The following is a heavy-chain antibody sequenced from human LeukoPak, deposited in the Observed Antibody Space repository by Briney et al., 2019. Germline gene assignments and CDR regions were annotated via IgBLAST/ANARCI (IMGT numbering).Heavy chain of an antibody. Sequence: GGSLRLSCAASGFTVSLYYMTWVRQAPGKGLEWVSVIYSGGPTYYADSVKGRFTISRDDSKNTVYLQMNSLRGEDTAVYFCARGWVVATGGFDMWGQGTMVTVSS. J-gene: IGHJ3*02. CDR3: ARGWVVATGGFDM. D-gene: IGHD2-8*02. CDR1: GFTVSLYY. V-gene: IGHV3-53*01. CDR2: IYSGGPT.